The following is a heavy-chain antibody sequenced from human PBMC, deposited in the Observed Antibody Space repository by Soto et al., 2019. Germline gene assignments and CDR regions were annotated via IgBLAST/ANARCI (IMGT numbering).Heavy chain of an antibody. J-gene: IGHJ6*02. CDR3: ARDLSARYSYYYGLDV. CDR1: GFTFSSSA. CDR2: IWYDGSNK. V-gene: IGHV3-33*01. Sequence: QVQLVESGGGVVQPGRSLRLSCAASGFTFSSSAMHWVRQAPGRGLEWVAVIWYDGSNKYYADFVKGRFTISRDNSKNTLYLQMSSLRAEDTAVYYWARDLSARYSYYYGLDVWGQGTTVTVSS. D-gene: IGHD6-6*01.